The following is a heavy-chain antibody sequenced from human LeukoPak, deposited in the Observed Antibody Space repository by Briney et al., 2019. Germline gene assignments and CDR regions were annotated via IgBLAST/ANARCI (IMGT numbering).Heavy chain of an antibody. V-gene: IGHV4-4*07. D-gene: IGHD3-22*01. CDR1: GGSISSYY. Sequence: SETLSLTCTVSGGSISSYYWSWIRQPAGKGLEWIGRIYTSGSTNYNPSLKSRVTISVDTSKNQFSLKLSSVTAADTAVYYCAREEYYDSSGYYGKLRRRGPLDYWGQGTLVTVSS. J-gene: IGHJ4*02. CDR2: IYTSGST. CDR3: AREEYYDSSGYYGKLRRRGPLDY.